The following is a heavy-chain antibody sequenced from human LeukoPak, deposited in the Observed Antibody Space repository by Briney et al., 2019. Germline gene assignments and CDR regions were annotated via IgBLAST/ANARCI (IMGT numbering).Heavy chain of an antibody. J-gene: IGHJ4*02. CDR1: GFTFSNSA. V-gene: IGHV3-23*01. Sequence: PGGSLRLSCAASGFTFSNSAMTWVRQAPGKGLQWVSAISGSGSSTYYADSVKGRFTISRDNSKHTLYLQMNSLRAEDTAVYYCAKGSSTVVLIADFDYWGQGTLVTVSS. CDR2: ISGSGSST. D-gene: IGHD3-22*01. CDR3: AKGSSTVVLIADFDY.